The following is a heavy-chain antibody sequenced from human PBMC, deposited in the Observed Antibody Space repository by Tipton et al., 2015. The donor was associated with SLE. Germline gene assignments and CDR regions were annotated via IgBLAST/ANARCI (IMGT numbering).Heavy chain of an antibody. D-gene: IGHD3-3*01. CDR2: IYYSGIS. J-gene: IGHJ4*02. CDR1: GASISSYY. V-gene: IGHV4-59*08. CDR3: ARLDTIFGVLN. Sequence: TLSLTCSVSGASISSYYWSWIRRPPGKGVEWIGYIYYSGISNYNPSLKSRVTISLDTSKNQFSLRLSSVTAADTAVYYCARLDTIFGVLNWGKRNLGTVSS.